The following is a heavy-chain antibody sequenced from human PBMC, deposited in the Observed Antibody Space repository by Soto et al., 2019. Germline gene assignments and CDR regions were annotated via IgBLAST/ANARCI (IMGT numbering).Heavy chain of an antibody. Sequence: PGESLKISCHGSGYIFANYWIAWVRQMPRKGLEWVGVIYPGDSDTRYSPSFRGQVTISADKSISHVYLQWSSLKASDTAMYYCARNRLRQYYYGMDVWGQGTTVTVSS. CDR3: ARNRLRQYYYGMDV. D-gene: IGHD3-10*01. CDR2: IYPGDSDT. CDR1: GYIFANYW. V-gene: IGHV5-51*01. J-gene: IGHJ6*02.